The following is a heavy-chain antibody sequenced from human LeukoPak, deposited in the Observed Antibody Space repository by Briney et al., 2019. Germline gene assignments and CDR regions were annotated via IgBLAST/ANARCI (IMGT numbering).Heavy chain of an antibody. CDR3: ASGGYNFDY. CDR2: INHSGST. Sequence: SETLSLTCAVYGGSFSGYYWSWIRQPPGKGLEWIGEINHSGSTNYNPSLESRVTISVDTSKNQFSLKLSSVTAADTAVYYCASGGYNFDYWGQGTLVTVSS. CDR1: GGSFSGYY. V-gene: IGHV4-34*01. J-gene: IGHJ4*02. D-gene: IGHD5-18*01.